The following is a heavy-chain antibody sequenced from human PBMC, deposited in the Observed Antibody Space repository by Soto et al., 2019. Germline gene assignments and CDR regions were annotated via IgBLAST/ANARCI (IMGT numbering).Heavy chain of an antibody. Sequence: SVKVSCKASGGAFSSYAISWVRQAPGQGREWMGGIIPIFGTANYAQKFQGRVTITADESTSTAYMELSSLRSEDTAVYYCARDRGHDSSGYYYSPDAFDIWGQGTMVTVSS. D-gene: IGHD3-22*01. CDR3: ARDRGHDSSGYYYSPDAFDI. J-gene: IGHJ3*02. CDR1: GGAFSSYA. CDR2: IIPIFGTA. V-gene: IGHV1-69*13.